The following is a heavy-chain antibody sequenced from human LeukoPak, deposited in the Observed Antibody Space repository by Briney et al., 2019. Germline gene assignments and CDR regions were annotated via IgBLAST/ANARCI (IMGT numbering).Heavy chain of an antibody. J-gene: IGHJ4*02. Sequence: PGGSLRLSCAASGFTFSSYAMSWVRQAPGKGLEWVSAIRGDGTRTYYADSVKGRFTISRDNSKNKLYLQLNSLRAEDTAVYYCAKRNSSGWYYFDYWGQGTLDTASS. V-gene: IGHV3-23*01. CDR3: AKRNSSGWYYFDY. CDR2: IRGDGTRT. D-gene: IGHD6-19*01. CDR1: GFTFSSYA.